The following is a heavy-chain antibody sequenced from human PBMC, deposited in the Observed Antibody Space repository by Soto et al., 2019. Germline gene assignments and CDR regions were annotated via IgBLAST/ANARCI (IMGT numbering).Heavy chain of an antibody. CDR3: ARDYSFWSY. J-gene: IGHJ4*02. CDR1: VFTFSSYA. CDR2: ISGXGRTL. Sequence: LRLSCAASVFTFSSYAMHWVRQAPGNGLEWAXYISGXGRTLYYADSXXGRFTISXXTAKNSVFLQMNSLRPEDTALYYCARDYSFWSYWGQGALVTVSS. D-gene: IGHD3-3*01. V-gene: IGHV3-48*03.